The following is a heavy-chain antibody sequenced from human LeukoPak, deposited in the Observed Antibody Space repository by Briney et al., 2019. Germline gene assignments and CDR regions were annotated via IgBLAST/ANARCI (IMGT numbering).Heavy chain of an antibody. Sequence: GASVKVSCKASGYTFTGHYIHWVRQAPGQGLEWMGWISAYNGNTNYAQKLQGRVTMTTDTSTSTAYMELRSLRSDDTAVYYCARTLGDYVWGGYRLRRFDPWGQGTLVTVSS. CDR3: ARTLGDYVWGGYRLRRFDP. CDR1: GYTFTGHY. J-gene: IGHJ5*02. V-gene: IGHV1-18*01. D-gene: IGHD3-16*02. CDR2: ISAYNGNT.